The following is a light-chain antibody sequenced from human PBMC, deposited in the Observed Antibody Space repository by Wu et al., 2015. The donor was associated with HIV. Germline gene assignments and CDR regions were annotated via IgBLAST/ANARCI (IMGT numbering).Light chain of an antibody. V-gene: IGKV1-5*03. Sequence: DIQMTQSPSTLSASVGDRVTITCRASQTISNWLAWYQQKPGKAPKLLIYKASNLQSGVPSRFGGSASGTEFTLTISCLQPDDFATYYCQQYNTYPLTFGGGTKVEIK. CDR1: QTISNW. J-gene: IGKJ4*01. CDR3: QQYNTYPLT. CDR2: KAS.